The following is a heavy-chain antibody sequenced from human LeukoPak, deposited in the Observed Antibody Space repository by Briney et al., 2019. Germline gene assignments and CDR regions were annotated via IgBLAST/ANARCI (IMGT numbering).Heavy chain of an antibody. Sequence: ASVKVSCKASGYTFTSYDINWVRQATGQGLEWMGWMNPNSGNTGYAQKFQGRVTITRNTSISTAYMELSSLRSEDTAVYYCARGDSSGHGPEYYYYMDVWGKGTTVTVSS. CDR2: MNPNSGNT. D-gene: IGHD6-19*01. CDR1: GYTFTSYD. J-gene: IGHJ6*03. CDR3: ARGDSSGHGPEYYYYMDV. V-gene: IGHV1-8*03.